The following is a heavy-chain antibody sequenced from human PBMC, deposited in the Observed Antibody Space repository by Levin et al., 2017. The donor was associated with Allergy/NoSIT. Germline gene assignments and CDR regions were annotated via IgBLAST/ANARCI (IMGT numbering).Heavy chain of an antibody. CDR3: ARNLWFGDPYYYYYGMDG. Sequence: KISCKASGGTFSSYAISWVRQAPGQGLEWMGGIIPIFGTANYAQKFQGRVTITADESTSTAYMELSSLRSEDTAVYYCARNLWFGDPYYYYYGMDGWGQGTTVTVSS. V-gene: IGHV1-69*01. D-gene: IGHD3-10*01. CDR2: IIPIFGTA. CDR1: GGTFSSYA. J-gene: IGHJ6*02.